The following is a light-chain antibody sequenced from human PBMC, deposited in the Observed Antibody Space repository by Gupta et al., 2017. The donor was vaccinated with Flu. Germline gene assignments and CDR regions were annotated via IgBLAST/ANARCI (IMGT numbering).Light chain of an antibody. Sequence: SYVLTQPPSVSVAPGQSATITCGGNNIGSKSVHWYQKKPGQDPVLVVYDDSDRPSGIPERFSGSNSGNTATLTISRVEAGDEADYYCQVWDSSSDHKVFGGGTKLTVL. V-gene: IGLV3-21*02. CDR1: NIGSKS. CDR2: DDS. J-gene: IGLJ2*01. CDR3: QVWDSSSDHKV.